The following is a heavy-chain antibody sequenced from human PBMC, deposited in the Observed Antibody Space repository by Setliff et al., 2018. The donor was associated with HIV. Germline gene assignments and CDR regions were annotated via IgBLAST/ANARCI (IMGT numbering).Heavy chain of an antibody. CDR1: GFTFSNAW. J-gene: IGHJ4*02. Sequence: GGSLRLSCAASGFTFSNAWMNWVRQAPGKGLEWVGRIKSKTDGGTTDYAAPVKGRFTISRDGSKNTLYLQMNSLKTEDTAVYYCTTELGGSYYGWNYWGQGTLVTVSS. V-gene: IGHV3-15*07. D-gene: IGHD1-26*01. CDR3: TTELGGSYYGWNY. CDR2: IKSKTDGGTT.